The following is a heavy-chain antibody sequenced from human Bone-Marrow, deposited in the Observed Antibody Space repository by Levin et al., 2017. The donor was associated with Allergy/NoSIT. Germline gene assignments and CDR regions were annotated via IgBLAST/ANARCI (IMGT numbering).Heavy chain of an antibody. V-gene: IGHV3-30-3*01. D-gene: IGHD4-17*01. CDR3: ARPPLTQFYGDYGGFDY. CDR1: GFTFSSYA. Sequence: GESLKISCAASGFTFSSYAMHWVRQAPGKGLEWVAVISYDGSNKYYADSVKGRFTISRDNSKNTLYLQMNSLRAEDTAVYYCARPPLTQFYGDYGGFDYWGQGTLVTVSS. J-gene: IGHJ4*02. CDR2: ISYDGSNK.